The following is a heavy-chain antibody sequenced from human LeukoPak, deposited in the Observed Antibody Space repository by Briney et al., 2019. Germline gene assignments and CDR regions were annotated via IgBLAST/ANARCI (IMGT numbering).Heavy chain of an antibody. J-gene: IGHJ5*02. V-gene: IGHV3-30*04. D-gene: IGHD6-13*01. CDR1: GFTFSGYG. CDR2: ISYDGSNK. CDR3: ARDRIAAASTDWFDP. Sequence: GGSLRLSCAASGFTFSGYGMHWVRQAPGKGLEWVAVISYDGSNKYYADSVKGRFTISRDNSKNTLYLQMNSLRGEDTAVYYCARDRIAAASTDWFDPWGQGTLVTVSS.